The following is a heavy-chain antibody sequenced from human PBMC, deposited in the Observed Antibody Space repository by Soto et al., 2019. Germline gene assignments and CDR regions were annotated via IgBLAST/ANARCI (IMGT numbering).Heavy chain of an antibody. Sequence: ETLSLTCTVSGGSMSSRYWTWLRQPPGKGLEWIGYISYSGSTYYNPSLKSRVTISADTSRNQFSLKLSSVIAADTAVYYCARADPDASVGYWGQGTLVTVSS. V-gene: IGHV4-59*11. CDR3: ARADPDASVGY. D-gene: IGHD3-16*01. CDR1: GGSMSSRY. J-gene: IGHJ4*02. CDR2: ISYSGST.